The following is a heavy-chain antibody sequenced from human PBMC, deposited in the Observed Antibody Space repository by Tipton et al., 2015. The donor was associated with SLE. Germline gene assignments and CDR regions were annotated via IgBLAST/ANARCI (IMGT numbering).Heavy chain of an antibody. D-gene: IGHD5-18*01. CDR1: GGSFSGYY. J-gene: IGHJ4*02. V-gene: IGHV4-59*10. Sequence: TLSLTCAVYGGSFSGYYWSWIRQPAGKGLEWIGRIYTSGSTNYNPSLKSRVTISVDTSKNQFSLKLSSVTAADTAVYYCARGPQLWADYWGQGTLVTVSS. CDR3: ARGPQLWADY. CDR2: IYTSGST.